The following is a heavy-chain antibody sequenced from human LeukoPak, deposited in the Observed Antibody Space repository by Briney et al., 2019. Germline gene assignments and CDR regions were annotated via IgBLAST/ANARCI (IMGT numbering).Heavy chain of an antibody. D-gene: IGHD3-3*01. CDR1: GGSISSYY. Sequence: SETLSLTCTVSGGSISSYYWSWIRQPPGKGLEWIGYIYYSGSTNYNPSLKSRVTISVDTSKNQFSLKLSSVTAADTAVYYCARLRSLEWLSHYYFDYWGQGTLVTVSS. J-gene: IGHJ4*02. CDR3: ARLRSLEWLSHYYFDY. CDR2: IYYSGST. V-gene: IGHV4-59*01.